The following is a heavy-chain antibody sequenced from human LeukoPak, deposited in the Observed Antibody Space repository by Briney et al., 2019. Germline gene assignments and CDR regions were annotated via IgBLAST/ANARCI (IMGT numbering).Heavy chain of an antibody. CDR3: ARRAIAEGFDY. CDR2: ISSSGRTI. Sequence: GGSLRLSCAVSGFAFSSYEMNWVRQAPGKGLEWVSYISSSGRTIYYADSVKGRFTISRDSARNSLDLQMNSLRVEDTAVYYCARRAIAEGFDYWGQGTLVTVSS. J-gene: IGHJ4*02. V-gene: IGHV3-48*03. CDR1: GFAFSSYE. D-gene: IGHD6-13*01.